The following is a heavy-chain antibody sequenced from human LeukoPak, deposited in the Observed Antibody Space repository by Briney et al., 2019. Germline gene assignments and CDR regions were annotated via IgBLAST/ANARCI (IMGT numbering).Heavy chain of an antibody. CDR2: LSYDGSNK. CDR1: GFTFSSYG. D-gene: IGHD3-22*01. J-gene: IGHJ4*02. V-gene: IGHV3-30*18. CDR3: AKDQYYYDSSGYYY. Sequence: GGSLRLSCAASGFTFSSYGMHWVRQAPGKGLEWVAVLSYDGSNKYYADSVKGRFTISRDNSKNTLYLQMNSLRAEDTAVYYCAKDQYYYDSSGYYYRGQGTLVTVSS.